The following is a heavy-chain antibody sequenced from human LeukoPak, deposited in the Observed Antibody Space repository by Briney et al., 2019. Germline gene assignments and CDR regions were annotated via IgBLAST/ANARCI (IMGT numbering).Heavy chain of an antibody. J-gene: IGHJ3*02. D-gene: IGHD1-26*01. CDR1: GGSISSSSYY. CDR2: IYYSGST. V-gene: IGHV4-39*01. Sequence: ASETLSLTCTVSGGSISSSSYYWGWIRQPPGKGLEWIGSIYYSGSTYYNPSLKSRVTISVDTSKNQFSLKLSSVTAADTAVYYCARHVKRSYSWAFDIWGQGTMVTVSS. CDR3: ARHVKRSYSWAFDI.